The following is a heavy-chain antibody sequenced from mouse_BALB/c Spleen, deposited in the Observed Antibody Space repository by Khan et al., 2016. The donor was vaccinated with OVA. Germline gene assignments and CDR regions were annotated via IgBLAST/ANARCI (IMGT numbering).Heavy chain of an antibody. CDR1: GFTFSSYS. J-gene: IGHJ3*01. V-gene: IGHV5-6*01. CDR2: ISSGGDYT. Sequence: EVQLVESGGDLVKPGGSLKLSCAASGFTFSSYSMSWVRQTPDKRLEWVASISSGGDYTYYPAIVKGRFTIPRDNAKNTLYLQMSSLKAEDTAMYYCASHLTGSFAYWGQGTLVTVSA. CDR3: ASHLTGSFAY. D-gene: IGHD4-1*01.